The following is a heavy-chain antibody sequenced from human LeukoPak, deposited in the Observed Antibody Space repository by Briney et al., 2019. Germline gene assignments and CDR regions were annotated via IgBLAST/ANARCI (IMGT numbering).Heavy chain of an antibody. CDR1: GFTFTNAW. Sequence: PGGSLRLSCAASGFTFTNAWMTWVRQALGKGPEWVGRTRGKADGETTDYAAPVKGRFTISRDDSKNTLYLQMNSLTTEDTAVYYCILAAAGPAYWGQGALVTVSS. D-gene: IGHD6-13*01. V-gene: IGHV3-15*01. CDR2: TRGKADGETT. CDR3: ILAAAGPAY. J-gene: IGHJ4*02.